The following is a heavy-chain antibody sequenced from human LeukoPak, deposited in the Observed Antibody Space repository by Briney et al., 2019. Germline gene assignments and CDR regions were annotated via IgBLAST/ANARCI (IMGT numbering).Heavy chain of an antibody. CDR3: ARYVFSYSSSPFETK. Sequence: SETLSLTCAVSGGSISSGGYYWAWIRQHPGKGLEWIGDMSYSGSTYYNPSFKSRVTISVDTSKNQVSLNLTSVTAADTAVYYCARYVFSYSSSPFETKWGQGTLVTVSS. D-gene: IGHD6-6*01. CDR2: MSYSGST. V-gene: IGHV4-31*11. CDR1: GGSISSGGYY. J-gene: IGHJ4*02.